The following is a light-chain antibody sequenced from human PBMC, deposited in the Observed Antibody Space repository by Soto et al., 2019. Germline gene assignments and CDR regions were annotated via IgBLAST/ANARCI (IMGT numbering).Light chain of an antibody. CDR3: QQYNSYVLT. CDR1: QSISSW. CDR2: QAS. V-gene: IGKV1-5*03. J-gene: IGKJ4*01. Sequence: DIQMTRSPASLSASVGDRVTITCRASQSISSWLAWYQQKPGKAPKLLIYQASILESGLPSRFSGSGSGTAFTLTISSLQPDDFATYYCQQYNSYVLTFGGGTKVDIK.